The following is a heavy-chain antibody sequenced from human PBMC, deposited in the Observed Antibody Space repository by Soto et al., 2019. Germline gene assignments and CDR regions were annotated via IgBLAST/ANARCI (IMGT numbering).Heavy chain of an antibody. CDR1: GFTFSTYS. CDR3: ARDIYGSGSYAEYFQN. J-gene: IGHJ1*01. Sequence: EVQLVESGGGLVQPGGSLRLSCAASGFTFSTYSINWDRQAPGKGLEWVSYISSSSSTIYYADSVKGRFTISRDNAKNSVYLQMNSLRAEDTAVYYCARDIYGSGSYAEYFQNWGQGTLVTVSS. CDR2: ISSSSSTI. D-gene: IGHD3-10*01. V-gene: IGHV3-48*01.